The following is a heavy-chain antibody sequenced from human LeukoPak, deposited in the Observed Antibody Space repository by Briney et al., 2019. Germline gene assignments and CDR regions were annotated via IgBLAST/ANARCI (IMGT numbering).Heavy chain of an antibody. CDR1: GYSFTSYW. CDR2: IYPGDSDI. V-gene: IGHV5-51*01. CDR3: ARLGRFLEWLGPFDY. J-gene: IGHJ4*02. Sequence: GESMKISCKGSGYSFTSYWIGWVRQMPGKGLERMGIIYPGDSDIRYSPSFQGQLNISADKSISTAYLQWSSLKASDTAMYYCARLGRFLEWLGPFDYWGQGTLVTVSS. D-gene: IGHD3-3*01.